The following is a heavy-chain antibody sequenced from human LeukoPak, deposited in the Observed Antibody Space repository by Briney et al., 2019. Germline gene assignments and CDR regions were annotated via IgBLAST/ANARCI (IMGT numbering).Heavy chain of an antibody. Sequence: GGSLRLSCAASGFTFSSHWMSWVRQAPVKGLEWVSNIKQDGSAKYYVDSVKGRFTISRDNAKNSVHLQMNSLRAEDTAVYYCARRRLKGKYGDDNYWYFDLWGRAPWSLSPQ. CDR3: ARRRLKGKYGDDNYWYFDL. D-gene: IGHD4-17*01. V-gene: IGHV3-7*01. CDR2: IKQDGSAK. J-gene: IGHJ2*01. CDR1: GFTFSSHW.